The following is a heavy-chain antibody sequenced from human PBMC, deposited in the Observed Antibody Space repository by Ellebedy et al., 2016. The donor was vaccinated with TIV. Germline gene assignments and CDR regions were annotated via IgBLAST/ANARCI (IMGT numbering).Heavy chain of an antibody. CDR2: INSGGGT. J-gene: IGHJ4*02. CDR3: AREVGSSGWASGFDF. CDR1: GFTVSKNY. Sequence: GESLKISCAASGFTVSKNYMNWVRQAPGKGLEWVSVINSGGGTHYAESVKGRFTISRDNSKNTLYLQMNSLGAEDTAVYYCAREVGSSGWASGFDFWGQGTLVTVSS. V-gene: IGHV3-66*01. D-gene: IGHD6-19*01.